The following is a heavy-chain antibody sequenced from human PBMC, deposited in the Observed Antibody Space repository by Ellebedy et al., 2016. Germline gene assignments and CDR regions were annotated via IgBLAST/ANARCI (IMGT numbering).Heavy chain of an antibody. D-gene: IGHD6-19*01. CDR1: GFIFSSFD. CDR2: IAPAGDT. CDR3: ARAMYSSGRGSLDY. Sequence: GESLKISCAASGFIFSSFDMHWVRQAPGKRLEWVSGIAPAGDTYYPDSVMGRFTISRENAKNSLYLQMNSLRAEDTAVYYCARAMYSSGRGSLDYWGQGTLVTVSS. V-gene: IGHV3-13*04. J-gene: IGHJ4*02.